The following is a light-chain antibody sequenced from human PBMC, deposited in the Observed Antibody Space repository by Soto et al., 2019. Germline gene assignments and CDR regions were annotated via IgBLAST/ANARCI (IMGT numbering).Light chain of an antibody. CDR3: QQDNNWPIT. V-gene: IGKV3D-15*01. J-gene: IGKJ5*01. CDR1: QSLSNN. CDR2: DAS. Sequence: EIVLTQSPGTLSLSQGERATLSCRASQSLSNNIYLAWYQQKPGQAPRLLIYDASTRATGTPARFSGSGSGTKFTLSVSSLQSEDFAVYYCQQDNNWPITFGQGTRLEIK.